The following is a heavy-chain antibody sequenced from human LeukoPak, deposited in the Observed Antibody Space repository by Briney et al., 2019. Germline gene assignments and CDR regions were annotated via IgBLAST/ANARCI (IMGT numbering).Heavy chain of an antibody. CDR1: GFTFGDYA. J-gene: IGHJ4*02. CDR2: IYSDGST. D-gene: IGHD1-26*01. V-gene: IGHV3-66*01. CDR3: ARVSGSYIKD. Sequence: GGSLRLSCTASGFTFGDYAMSGFRQAPGKGLEWVSVIYSDGSTYYADSVKGRFTISRDNSKNTLYLQMNSLRAEDTAVYYCARVSGSYIKDWGQGTLVTVSS.